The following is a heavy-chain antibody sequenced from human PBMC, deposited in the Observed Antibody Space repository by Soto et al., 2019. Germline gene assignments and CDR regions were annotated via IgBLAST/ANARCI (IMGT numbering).Heavy chain of an antibody. D-gene: IGHD3-22*01. Sequence: EVQLLESGGGLVQPGGSLRLTCVGSGFTFRNQDMRWVRQAPGKGLEWVSGISGRGGVTYYADSVKGRFTISRDNSKNTLYLQMNHLRANDTAVYYCAIDRHFRSYYESAGHYNDWGQGTLVTVSS. CDR2: ISGRGGVT. J-gene: IGHJ1*01. V-gene: IGHV3-23*01. CDR3: AIDRHFRSYYESAGHYND. CDR1: GFTFRNQD.